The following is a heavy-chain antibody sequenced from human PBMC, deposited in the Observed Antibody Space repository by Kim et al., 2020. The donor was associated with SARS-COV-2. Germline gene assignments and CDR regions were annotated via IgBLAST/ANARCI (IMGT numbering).Heavy chain of an antibody. V-gene: IGHV3-30*03. D-gene: IGHD6-19*01. J-gene: IGHJ6*02. Sequence: GGSLRLSCAASGFTFSTYGMHWVRQAPGKGLEWVAVILYDGSNKYSADSVKGRFTISRDNTKNTLYLQMNSLRAEDTAVYYCARDSSGYYYSMDVWGQGT. CDR3: ARDSSGYYYSMDV. CDR1: GFTFSTYG. CDR2: ILYDGSNK.